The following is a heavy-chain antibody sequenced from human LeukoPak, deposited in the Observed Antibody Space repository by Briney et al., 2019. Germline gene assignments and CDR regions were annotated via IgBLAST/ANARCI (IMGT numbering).Heavy chain of an antibody. CDR3: ARDGDGVAANFDY. CDR1: GYTFISYG. Sequence: ASVKVSCKASGYTFISYGISWVRQAPGQGLEWLGWISAYNGNTNYAQKVQGRVTMTTDTSTRIVYMDLRSLRSDDTAMYYCARDGDGVAANFDYWGQGTLVTVSS. J-gene: IGHJ4*02. CDR2: ISAYNGNT. V-gene: IGHV1-18*01. D-gene: IGHD6-19*01.